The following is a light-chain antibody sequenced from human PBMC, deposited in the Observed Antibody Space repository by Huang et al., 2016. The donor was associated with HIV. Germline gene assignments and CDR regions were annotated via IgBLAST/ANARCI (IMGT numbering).Light chain of an antibody. J-gene: IGKJ2*01. CDR3: HQYSGWPPGT. Sequence: EIVMTQSPAFLSASPGERATLSCRASQTVGTNLAWYQQKPVQAPRLLIYGASTRATGISVRFSGSGSGTEFTLTISSLQSEDFAVYYCHQYSGWPPGTFGQGTKLEIK. V-gene: IGKV3-15*01. CDR2: GAS. CDR1: QTVGTN.